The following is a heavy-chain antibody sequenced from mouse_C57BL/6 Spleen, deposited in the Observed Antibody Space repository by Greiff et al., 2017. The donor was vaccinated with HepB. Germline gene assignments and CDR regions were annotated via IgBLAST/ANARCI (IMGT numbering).Heavy chain of an antibody. CDR1: GYAFSSSW. V-gene: IGHV1-82*01. J-gene: IGHJ3*01. D-gene: IGHD2-1*01. CDR3: ARLDGNYDAY. CDR2: IYPGDGDT. Sequence: QVQLQQSGPELVKPGASVKISCRASGYAFSSSWMNWVKQRPGKGLEWIGRIYPGDGDTNYNGKFKGKATLTADKSSSTAYMQLSSLTSEDSAVYFCARLDGNYDAYWGQGTLVTVSA.